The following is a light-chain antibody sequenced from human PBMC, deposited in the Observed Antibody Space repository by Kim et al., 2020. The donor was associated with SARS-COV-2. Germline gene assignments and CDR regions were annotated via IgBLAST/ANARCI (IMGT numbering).Light chain of an antibody. CDR3: AAWDDSLSTLV. V-gene: IGLV1-47*01. J-gene: IGLJ3*02. CDR1: SSNIGDNF. Sequence: ELTQPPSTSGTPGQRVTMSCSGDSSNIGDNFVYWYQQLPGTAPKLLIYRNYQRSSGVPDRFSGSKSGTSAFLAISGLRSEDAADYYCAAWDDSLSTLVFGGGTQLTVL. CDR2: RNY.